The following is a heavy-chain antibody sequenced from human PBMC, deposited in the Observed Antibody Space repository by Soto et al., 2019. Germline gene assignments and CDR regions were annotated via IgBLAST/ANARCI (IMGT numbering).Heavy chain of an antibody. CDR2: ISAYNGNT. Sequence: QIQLVQSGGEVKKPGASVKVSCKSSGYKFISHSITWVRQAPGQGLEWMGRISAYNGNTNYAQKLQGRVTMTTDTSTNTAYMELRSLRSDDTAVYYCARGAFCGGATGCRDMEVWGQGTTVTVSS. CDR3: ARGAFCGGATGCRDMEV. D-gene: IGHD2-21*01. V-gene: IGHV1-18*01. J-gene: IGHJ6*02. CDR1: GYKFISHS.